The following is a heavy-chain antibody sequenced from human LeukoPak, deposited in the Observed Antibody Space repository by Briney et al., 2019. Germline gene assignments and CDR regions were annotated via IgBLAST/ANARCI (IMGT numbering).Heavy chain of an antibody. J-gene: IGHJ4*02. CDR1: GSTLTDLS. CDR2: ISAYNGNT. V-gene: IGHV1-18*01. CDR3: ARGDSSGWFFGY. Sequence: ASVKVSCKVSGSTLTDLSMHWVRQAPGGGLEWMGWISAYNGNTNYAQKLQGRVTMTTDTSTSTAYMELRSLRSDDTAVYYCARGDSSGWFFGYWGQGTLVTVSS. D-gene: IGHD6-19*01.